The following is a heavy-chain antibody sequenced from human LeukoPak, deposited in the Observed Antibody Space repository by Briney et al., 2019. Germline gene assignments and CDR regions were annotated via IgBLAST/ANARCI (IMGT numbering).Heavy chain of an antibody. Sequence: SETLSLTCAVYGGSFSGYYWSWIRQPPGKGLEWIGEINQRGSTNYNPSLKSRVTISVDTSKNQFSLKLSSVTAADTAVYYCARDRSGGVLMVYAPNWYFDLWGRGTLVTVSS. D-gene: IGHD2-8*01. CDR2: INQRGST. CDR3: ARDRSGGVLMVYAPNWYFDL. CDR1: GGSFSGYY. V-gene: IGHV4-34*01. J-gene: IGHJ2*01.